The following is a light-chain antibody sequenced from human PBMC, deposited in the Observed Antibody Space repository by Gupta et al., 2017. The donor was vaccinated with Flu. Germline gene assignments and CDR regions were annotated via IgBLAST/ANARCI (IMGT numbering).Light chain of an antibody. J-gene: IGKJ1*01. CDR1: QSLLHSNGYNY. Sequence: DIVMTQSPLSLPVTPGEPASISCRSSQSLLHSNGYNYLDWYLQKPGQPPQLLIYLGSNRASGVPDRFSGSGSGTDFTLKISRVEAEDVGVYYCMQALQTRPTF. CDR2: LGS. CDR3: MQALQTRPT. V-gene: IGKV2-28*01.